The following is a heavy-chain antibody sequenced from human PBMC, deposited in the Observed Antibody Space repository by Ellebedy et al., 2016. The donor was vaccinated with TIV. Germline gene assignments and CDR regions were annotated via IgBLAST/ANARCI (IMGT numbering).Heavy chain of an antibody. CDR2: INPNSGGT. CDR3: TRDLTNIVSGDY. CDR1: GYTFTSYY. D-gene: IGHD5/OR15-5a*01. J-gene: IGHJ4*02. V-gene: IGHV1-2*02. Sequence: AASVKVSCKASGYTFTSYYMHWVRQAPGQGLEWMAWINPNSGGTNYAQKFQGRVTVTRDTSTSTAFLELSRLRSEYTAVYYCTRDLTNIVSGDYWGQGTLVTVSS.